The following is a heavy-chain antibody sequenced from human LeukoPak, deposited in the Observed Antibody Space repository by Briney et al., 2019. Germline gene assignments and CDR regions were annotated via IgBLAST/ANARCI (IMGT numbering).Heavy chain of an antibody. CDR2: IKQDGSET. CDR3: ARDMKLQLPASSGSFNGMDV. Sequence: GGSLRLSRAASGFTFSNYWMSWVRQAPGKGLEWVANIKQDGSETYYVDSVKGRFTISRDNAKNSMYLQMNSLRAEDTAVYYCARDMKLQLPASSGSFNGMDVWGQGTTVTVSS. D-gene: IGHD1-7*01. CDR1: GFTFSNYW. V-gene: IGHV3-7*01. J-gene: IGHJ6*02.